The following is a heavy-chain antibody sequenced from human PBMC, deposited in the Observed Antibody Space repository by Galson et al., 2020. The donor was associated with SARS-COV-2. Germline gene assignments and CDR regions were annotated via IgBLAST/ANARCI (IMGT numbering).Heavy chain of an antibody. CDR1: GGSFSGYY. CDR3: ARGTRDVTMILMIATTASYYFDL. V-gene: IGHV4-34*01. J-gene: IGHJ4*02. D-gene: IGHD3-22*01. Sequence: SQASETLSLTCAVYGGSFSGYYWGWIRQPPGKGLEWIGEINPSGSINYNPSLKSRVTMSKDISKNQFSLRLRSLTAADTAMYFCARGTRDVTMILMIATTASYYFDLWGQGSLVTVSS. CDR2: INPSGSI.